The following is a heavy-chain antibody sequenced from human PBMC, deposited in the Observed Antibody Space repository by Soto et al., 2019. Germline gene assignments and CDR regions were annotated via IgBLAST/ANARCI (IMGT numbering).Heavy chain of an antibody. D-gene: IGHD1-26*01. V-gene: IGHV4-31*03. CDR3: ARHSASWQWFDY. Sequence: QVRLQESGPGLVKPSQTLSLTCSVSGGSISSGGYYWSWIRQHPEKGLEWIGYIYYSGSTNYNPSLKSRVIISVDTSSKRFSLDLRSVTAADTAIYYCARHSASWQWFDYWGQGTLVTVSS. J-gene: IGHJ5*01. CDR2: IYYSGST. CDR1: GGSISSGGYY.